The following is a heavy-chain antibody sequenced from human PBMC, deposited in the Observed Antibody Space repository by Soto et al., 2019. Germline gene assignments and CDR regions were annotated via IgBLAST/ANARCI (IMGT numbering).Heavy chain of an antibody. Sequence: GESLKISCKGSGYSFTSYWIGWVRQMPGKGLEWMGIIYPGDSDTRYSPSFQGQVTISADKSISTAYLQWSSLKASDTAMYYGASQSSGSYYYYYGMDVWGQGTTVTVSS. D-gene: IGHD1-26*01. CDR1: GYSFTSYW. CDR3: ASQSSGSYYYYYGMDV. J-gene: IGHJ6*02. CDR2: IYPGDSDT. V-gene: IGHV5-51*01.